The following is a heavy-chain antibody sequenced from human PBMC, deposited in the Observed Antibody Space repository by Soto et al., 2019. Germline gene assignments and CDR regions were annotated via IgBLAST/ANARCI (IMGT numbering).Heavy chain of an antibody. CDR2: INHSGST. J-gene: IGHJ5*02. CDR1: GGAFIGYY. CDR3: ARSIAVAGTRGWFDP. Sequence: SETLSLTCAVYGGAFIGYYWIFVRHPPGKGLEWIGEINHSGSTNYNPSLKSRVTISVDTSKNQFSLKLSSVTAADTAVYYCARSIAVAGTRGWFDPWGQGTLVTVSS. V-gene: IGHV4-34*01. D-gene: IGHD6-19*01.